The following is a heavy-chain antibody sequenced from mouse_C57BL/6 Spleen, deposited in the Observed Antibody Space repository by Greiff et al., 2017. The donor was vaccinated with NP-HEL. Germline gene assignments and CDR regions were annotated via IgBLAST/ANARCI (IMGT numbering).Heavy chain of an antibody. CDR3: TREAAAMDY. Sequence: QVQLQQSGAELVRPGASVTLSCKASGYTFTDYEMHWVKQTPVHGLEWIGAIDPETGGTAYNQKFKGKAILTADKSSSTAYMELRSLTSEDSAVDYCTREAAAMDYWGQGTSVTVSS. V-gene: IGHV1-15*01. CDR1: GYTFTDYE. CDR2: IDPETGGT. J-gene: IGHJ4*01.